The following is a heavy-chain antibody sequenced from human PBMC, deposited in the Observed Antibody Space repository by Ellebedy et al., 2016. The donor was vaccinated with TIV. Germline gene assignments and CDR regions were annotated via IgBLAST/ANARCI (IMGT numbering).Heavy chain of an antibody. Sequence: PGGSLRLSCAASGFIFGDYYMSWVRQAPGKGLEWVSYITNTGSNTYYADSVKGRFTVARDNAKNSLYLQMNSLRAEDTAVYYCGRAREPGYFANYYYGMDVWGQGTTVTVSS. V-gene: IGHV3-11*01. D-gene: IGHD3-9*01. CDR1: GFIFGDYY. J-gene: IGHJ6*02. CDR3: GRAREPGYFANYYYGMDV. CDR2: ITNTGSNT.